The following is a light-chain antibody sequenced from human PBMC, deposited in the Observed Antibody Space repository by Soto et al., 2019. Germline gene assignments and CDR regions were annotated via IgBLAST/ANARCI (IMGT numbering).Light chain of an antibody. Sequence: EIVLTQSPGTLSFSPGERATLSCRASQTVSSSYLAWYQQKPGQAPRLLIYGASSRATGIPDRFSGSGSGTDFTLTISSMEPEDFAVYYCQQYGSSPRGTFGQGTKVEIK. CDR1: QTVSSSY. J-gene: IGKJ1*01. CDR3: QQYGSSPRGT. CDR2: GAS. V-gene: IGKV3-20*01.